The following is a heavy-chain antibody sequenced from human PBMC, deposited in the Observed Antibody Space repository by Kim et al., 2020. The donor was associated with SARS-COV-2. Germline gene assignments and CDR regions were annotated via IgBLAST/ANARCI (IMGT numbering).Heavy chain of an antibody. D-gene: IGHD1-26*01. CDR3: ARDQYPQGGSYYRGAFDI. Sequence: SETLSLTCTVSGGSISSSSYYWGWIRQPPGKGLEWIGSIYYSGSTYYNPSLKSRVTISVDTSKNQFSLKLSSVTAADTAVYYCARDQYPQGGSYYRGAFDIWGQGTMVTVSS. CDR1: GGSISSSSYY. J-gene: IGHJ3*02. V-gene: IGHV4-39*07. CDR2: IYYSGST.